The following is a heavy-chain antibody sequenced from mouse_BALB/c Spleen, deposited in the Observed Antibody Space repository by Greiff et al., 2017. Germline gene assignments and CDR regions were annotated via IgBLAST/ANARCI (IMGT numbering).Heavy chain of an antibody. J-gene: IGHJ4*01. V-gene: IGHV5-4*02. CDR1: GFTFSDYY. Sequence: DVKLVESGGGLVKPGGSLKLSCAASGFTFSDYYMYWVRQTPEKRLEWVATISDGGSYTYYPDSVKGRFTISRDNAKNNLYLQMSSLKSEDTAMYYCASGGNPYAMDYWGQGTSVTVSS. CDR2: ISDGGSYT. CDR3: ASGGNPYAMDY.